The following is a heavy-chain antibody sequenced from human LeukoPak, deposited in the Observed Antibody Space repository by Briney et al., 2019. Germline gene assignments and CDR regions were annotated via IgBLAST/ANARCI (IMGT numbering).Heavy chain of an antibody. CDR1: GFTFSSYG. D-gene: IGHD4-17*01. J-gene: IGHJ5*02. Sequence: GGSLRLSCAASGFTFSSYGMHWVRQAPGKGLEWVSTISGSGGNTYYADSVKGRFTISRDNSKNTLSLQMNSLRAEDTAIYYCAKEKETTAPYNWFDPWGQGTLVTVSS. CDR3: AKEKETTAPYNWFDP. V-gene: IGHV3-23*01. CDR2: ISGSGGNT.